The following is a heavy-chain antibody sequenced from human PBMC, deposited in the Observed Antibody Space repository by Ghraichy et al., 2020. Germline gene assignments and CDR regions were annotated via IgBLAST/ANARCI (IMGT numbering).Heavy chain of an antibody. D-gene: IGHD3-10*01. CDR3: ARGITMVRGVIITWVELDY. Sequence: ASVKVSCKASGYTFTSYGISWVRQAPGQGLEWMGWISAYNGNTNYAQKLQGRVTMTTDTSTSTAYMELRSLRSDDTAVYYCARGITMVRGVIITWVELDYWGQGTLVTVSS. J-gene: IGHJ4*02. CDR2: ISAYNGNT. V-gene: IGHV1-18*01. CDR1: GYTFTSYG.